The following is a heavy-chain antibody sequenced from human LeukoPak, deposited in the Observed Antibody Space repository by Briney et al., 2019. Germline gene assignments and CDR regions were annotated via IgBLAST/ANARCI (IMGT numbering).Heavy chain of an antibody. J-gene: IGHJ4*02. CDR3: ARGVEYYDSSGYYDY. CDR1: GFTFSSYS. V-gene: IGHV3-21*01. Sequence: GGSLRLSCAASGFTFSSYSMNWVRQAPGKGLERVSSISSSSSYIYYADSVKGRFTISRDNAKNSLYLQMNSLRAEDTAVYYCARGVEYYDSSGYYDYWGQGTLVTVSS. D-gene: IGHD3-22*01. CDR2: ISSSSSYI.